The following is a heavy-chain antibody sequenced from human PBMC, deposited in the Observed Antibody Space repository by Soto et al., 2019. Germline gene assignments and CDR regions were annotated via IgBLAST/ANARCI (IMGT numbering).Heavy chain of an antibody. CDR3: ARDRWAYGMDV. CDR1: GYTFTSYG. CDR2: ISAYNGNT. Sequence: QVQLVQSGAAVKKPGASVKFSCKASGYTFTSYGISWVRQAPGQGLEWMGWISAYNGNTNYAQKLQGRVTMTTNTSTSTDYRERRSLRSDDTAVYNWARDRWAYGMDVWGQGTTVTVSS. J-gene: IGHJ6*02. V-gene: IGHV1-18*01.